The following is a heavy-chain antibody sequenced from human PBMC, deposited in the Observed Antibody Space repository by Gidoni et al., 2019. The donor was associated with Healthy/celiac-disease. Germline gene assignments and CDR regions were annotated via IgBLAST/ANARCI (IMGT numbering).Heavy chain of an antibody. V-gene: IGHV1-2*04. CDR2: INPNSGGT. Sequence: QVQLVQSGAEVKKPGASVKVSCKASGYTLTGYYMHWVRQAPGQGLEWMGWINPNSGGTNYAQKFQGWVTMTRDTSISTAYMELSRLRSDDTAVYYCARAKTIVGATLDYWGQGTLVTVSS. CDR1: GYTLTGYY. CDR3: ARAKTIVGATLDY. D-gene: IGHD1-26*01. J-gene: IGHJ4*02.